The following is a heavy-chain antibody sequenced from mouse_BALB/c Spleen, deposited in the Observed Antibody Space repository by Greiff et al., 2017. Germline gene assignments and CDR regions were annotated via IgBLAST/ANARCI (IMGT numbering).Heavy chain of an antibody. CDR2: ISYSGST. CDR3: ARDHYGSSHWYFDV. J-gene: IGHJ1*01. CDR1: GYSITSDYA. V-gene: IGHV3-2*02. D-gene: IGHD1-1*01. Sequence: EVKLLESGPGLVKPSQSLSLTCTVTGYSITSDYAWNWIRQFPGNKLEWMGYISYSGSTSYNPSLKSRISITRDTSKNQFFLQLNSVTTEDTATYYCARDHYGSSHWYFDVWGAGTTVTVSS.